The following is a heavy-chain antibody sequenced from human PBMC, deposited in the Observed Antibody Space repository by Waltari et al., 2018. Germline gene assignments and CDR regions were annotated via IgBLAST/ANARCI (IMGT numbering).Heavy chain of an antibody. CDR3: ARLAYCGGDCYSYYFDY. J-gene: IGHJ4*02. V-gene: IGHV5-51*01. Sequence: EVQLVQSGAEVKKPGESLKISCKGSGYSFTSYWIGWVRQMPGKGLEWMGIIYPGDSDTRYSQSFQGQVTISADKSISTAYLQWSSLKALDTAMYYCARLAYCGGDCYSYYFDYWGQGTLVTVSS. CDR2: IYPGDSDT. CDR1: GYSFTSYW. D-gene: IGHD2-21*01.